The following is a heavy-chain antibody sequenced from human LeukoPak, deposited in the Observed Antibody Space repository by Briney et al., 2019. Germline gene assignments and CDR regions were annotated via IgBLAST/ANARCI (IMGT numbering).Heavy chain of an antibody. CDR3: ARSPVLRYFDWSTYYYYYMDV. D-gene: IGHD3-9*01. Sequence: SETLSLTCTVSGGSISSYYWSWIRQPPGKGLEWIGYIFYSGSTNYNPSLKSRVTTSVDTSNNQFSLKLSSVTAADTAVYYCARSPVLRYFDWSTYYYYYMDVWGKGTTVTISS. J-gene: IGHJ6*03. V-gene: IGHV4-59*01. CDR1: GGSISSYY. CDR2: IFYSGST.